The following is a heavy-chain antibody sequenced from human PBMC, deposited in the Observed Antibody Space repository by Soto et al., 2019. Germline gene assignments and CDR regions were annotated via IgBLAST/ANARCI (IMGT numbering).Heavy chain of an antibody. CDR2: INPNSGGT. Sequence: ASVKVSCKASGYTFTGYYMHWVRQAPGQGLEWMGWINPNSGGTNYAQKFQGWVTMTRDTSISTAYMELSRLRSDDTAVYYCARDQLDSSGWYGAFDIWGQGTMVTVSS. CDR1: GYTFTGYY. J-gene: IGHJ3*02. CDR3: ARDQLDSSGWYGAFDI. V-gene: IGHV1-2*04. D-gene: IGHD6-19*01.